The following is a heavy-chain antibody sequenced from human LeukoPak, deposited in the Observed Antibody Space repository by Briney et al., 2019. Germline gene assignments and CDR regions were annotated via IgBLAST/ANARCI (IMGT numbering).Heavy chain of an antibody. CDR1: RFTLSNYW. J-gene: IGHJ4*02. CDR2: INKDGSDE. D-gene: IGHD5-18*01. V-gene: IGHV3-7*01. CDR3: VRDRGYTSYDY. Sequence: GGSLRLSCAASRFTLSNYWMSWVRQAPGKGLEWVAGINKDGSDEYYVDFVKGRFTISRDNAKNSLYLQMNSLRVDDTAVYYCVRDRGYTSYDYWGQGTLVTVSS.